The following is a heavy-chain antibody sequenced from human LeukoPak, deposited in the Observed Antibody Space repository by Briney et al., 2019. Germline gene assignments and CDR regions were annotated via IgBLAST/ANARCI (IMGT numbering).Heavy chain of an antibody. J-gene: IGHJ4*02. CDR2: ISWNSDII. CDR3: AKDYYASGTYYNFDS. CDR1: GFKFDDFA. V-gene: IGHV3-9*01. Sequence: GGSLRLFCAASGFKFDDFALHWVRQGPGKGLEWVSGISWNSDIIAYADAVRGRFSISRDNAKNSLYLQMDSLRAEDTALYYCAKDYYASGTYYNFDSSGQGTLVTVFS. D-gene: IGHD3-10*01.